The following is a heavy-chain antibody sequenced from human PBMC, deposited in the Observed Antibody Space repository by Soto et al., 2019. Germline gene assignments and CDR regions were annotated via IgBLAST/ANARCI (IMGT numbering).Heavy chain of an antibody. J-gene: IGHJ3*01. CDR1: GFSISEYW. V-gene: IGHV3-7*03. Sequence: EVQLVESGGGLVRPGGSLTLSCVASGFSISEYWMVWFRQAPGKGLEWVANIKEDGSLKNVVDPVRFSISRDNARNSLYLSKSSLRGEDTAVYFCARDGSFCPVAVCYDFFDVWGQGTVVAVS. D-gene: IGHD3-10*01. CDR2: IKEDGSLK. CDR3: ARDGSFCPVAVCYDFFDV.